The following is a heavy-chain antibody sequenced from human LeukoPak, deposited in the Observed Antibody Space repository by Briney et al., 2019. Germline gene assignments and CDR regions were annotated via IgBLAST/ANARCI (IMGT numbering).Heavy chain of an antibody. D-gene: IGHD5-24*01. CDR2: IYTSGST. V-gene: IGHV4-4*07. J-gene: IGHJ6*03. Sequence: TPSETLSLTCTASGGSISSYYWSWIRQPAGKGLEWIGRIYTSGSTNYNPSLKSRVTMPVDTSKNQLSLKLSSVTAADTAVYYCARDRSTYNNYDYYYMDVWGKGTTVTVSS. CDR3: ARDRSTYNNYDYYYMDV. CDR1: GGSISSYY.